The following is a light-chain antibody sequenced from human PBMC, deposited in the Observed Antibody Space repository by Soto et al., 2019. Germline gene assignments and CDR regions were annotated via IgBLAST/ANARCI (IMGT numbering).Light chain of an antibody. Sequence: QSVLTQSPSASASLGSSVTLTFTLSRGHSNYAIAWHQQQPEKGPRYLMKLNSDGSHSKGDGIPDRFSGSSSGAERYLTISSLQSEDEADYYCQTWGTGIVLFGGGTKLTVL. CDR1: RGHSNYA. CDR2: LNSDGSH. V-gene: IGLV4-69*01. J-gene: IGLJ2*01. CDR3: QTWGTGIVL.